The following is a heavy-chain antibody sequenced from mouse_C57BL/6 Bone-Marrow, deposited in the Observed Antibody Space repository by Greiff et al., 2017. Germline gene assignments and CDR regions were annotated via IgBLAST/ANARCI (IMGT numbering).Heavy chain of an antibody. D-gene: IGHD2-4*01. J-gene: IGHJ3*01. V-gene: IGHV14-4*01. CDR2: IDPENGDT. CDR3: TTYSIYYDYDAWFAY. Sequence: VQLQQSGAELVRPGASVKLSCPASGFNIKDDYMHWVKQRPEQGLEWIGWIDPENGDTEYASKFQGKATITADTSSNTAYLQLSSLTSEDTAVYYCTTYSIYYDYDAWFAYWGQGTLVTVSA. CDR1: GFNIKDDY.